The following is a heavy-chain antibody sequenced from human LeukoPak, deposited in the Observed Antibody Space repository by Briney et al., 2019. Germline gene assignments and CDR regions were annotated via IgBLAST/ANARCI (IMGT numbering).Heavy chain of an antibody. D-gene: IGHD3-22*01. CDR1: GFTFNSYG. CDR2: ITYDGSTR. J-gene: IGHJ5*01. Sequence: GGSLRLSCVGSGFTFNSYGMHWVRQAPGKGLQWVAAITYDGSTRYHADSVKGRFTISRDNSKDTLYLQMNSLKLEDTATYYCARVRRYSQYESSGYYADSWGQGTLVTVSS. V-gene: IGHV3-30*03. CDR3: ARVRRYSQYESSGYYADS.